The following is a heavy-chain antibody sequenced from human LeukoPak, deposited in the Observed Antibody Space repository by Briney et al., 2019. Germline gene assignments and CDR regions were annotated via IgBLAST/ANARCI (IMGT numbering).Heavy chain of an antibody. CDR2: IYHTGST. CDR1: SGSITSGGYY. D-gene: IGHD4-11*01. V-gene: IGHV4-31*03. CDR3: ARGGVVTTTPRFDP. J-gene: IGHJ5*02. Sequence: SQTLSLACTVSSGSITSGGYYWSWLRQHPGTGLEWIGHIYHTGSTYYNSSLKSRLTMSVDTSKNEFSLRLNSVTVADTAVYYCARGGVVTTTPRFDPWGQGTLVTVSS.